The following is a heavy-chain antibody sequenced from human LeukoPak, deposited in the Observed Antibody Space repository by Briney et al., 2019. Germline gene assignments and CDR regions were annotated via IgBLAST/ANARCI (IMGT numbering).Heavy chain of an antibody. CDR1: GYSFPSYW. CDR3: ARSYSGYAYLDY. Sequence: GESLRISCKGSGYSFPSYWITWVRQMPGKGLEWMGRIDPSDSYTNYSPSFQGHVTISADKSISTAYLQWSSLKASDTAMYYCARSYSGYAYLDYWGQGALVTASS. J-gene: IGHJ4*02. D-gene: IGHD5-12*01. V-gene: IGHV5-10-1*01. CDR2: IDPSDSYT.